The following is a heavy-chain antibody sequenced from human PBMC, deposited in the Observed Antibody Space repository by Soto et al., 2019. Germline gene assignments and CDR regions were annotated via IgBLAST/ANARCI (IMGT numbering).Heavy chain of an antibody. CDR3: ARDRHCSGGSCYSGGYDP. Sequence: QVQLVQSGAEVKKPGASVKVSCKASGYTFTGYYMHWVRQAPGQGLEWMGWINPNSGGTNYAQKFQGWVTMTRDTSISTAYMERSRLRSDDTAVYYCARDRHCSGGSCYSGGYDPWGQGTLVTVSS. CDR1: GYTFTGYY. V-gene: IGHV1-2*04. D-gene: IGHD2-15*01. CDR2: INPNSGGT. J-gene: IGHJ5*02.